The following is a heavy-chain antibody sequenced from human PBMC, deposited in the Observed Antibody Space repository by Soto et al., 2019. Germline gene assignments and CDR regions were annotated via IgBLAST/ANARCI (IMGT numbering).Heavy chain of an antibody. CDR2: ISTSSTAI. V-gene: IGHV3-48*03. CDR1: GFTISNYE. D-gene: IGHD1-26*01. Sequence: GGSLRLSFAASGFTISNYEMNGVRQAPGKGLEWVSYISTSSTAIYFAYSVKGRFTISRDNAKNSLYLQMNSLRAEDTAIYYCARDKSGSHEGFDCWGQGTLVPVYS. CDR3: ARDKSGSHEGFDC. J-gene: IGHJ4*02.